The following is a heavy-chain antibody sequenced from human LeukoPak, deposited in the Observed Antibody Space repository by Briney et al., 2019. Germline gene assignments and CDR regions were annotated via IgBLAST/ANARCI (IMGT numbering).Heavy chain of an antibody. CDR3: ARGGDYYFYYMDV. CDR2: IRYDGSNK. Sequence: GGSLRLSCAASGFTFSSYGMYWVRQAPGKGLEWVAFIRYDGSNKYYADSVKGRFTISRDSSKNTLYLQMNSLRAEDTAVYFCARGGDYYFYYMDVWGTGTPVTVSS. CDR1: GFTFSSYG. J-gene: IGHJ6*03. V-gene: IGHV3-30*02. D-gene: IGHD3-10*01.